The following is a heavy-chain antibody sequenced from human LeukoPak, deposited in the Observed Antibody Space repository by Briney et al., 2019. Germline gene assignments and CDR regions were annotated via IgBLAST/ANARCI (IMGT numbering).Heavy chain of an antibody. D-gene: IGHD2/OR15-2a*01. CDR1: GFTFSSYE. CDR3: RYFLPHFDY. V-gene: IGHV3-23*01. CDR2: ISGSGGDT. Sequence: GGSLRLSCAASGFTFSSYEMNWVRQAPGKGLEWVSAISGSGGDTYYADSVKGRFTISRDNSKNTLYLQMNSLRAEDTAVYYCRYFLPHFDYWGQGTLVTVSS. J-gene: IGHJ4*02.